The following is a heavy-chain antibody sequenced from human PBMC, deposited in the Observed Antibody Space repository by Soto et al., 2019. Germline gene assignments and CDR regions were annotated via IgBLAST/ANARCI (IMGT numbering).Heavy chain of an antibody. CDR2: ISGSGGST. CDR1: GFTFSSYA. D-gene: IGHD1-7*01. Sequence: GGSLRLSCAASGFTFSSYAISWVRQAPGKGLEWVSAISGSGGSTYYADSVKGRFTISRDNSKNTLYLQMNSLRAEDTAVYYCAKGYRNYVLRTLDYWGQGTLVTVSS. J-gene: IGHJ4*02. V-gene: IGHV3-23*01. CDR3: AKGYRNYVLRTLDY.